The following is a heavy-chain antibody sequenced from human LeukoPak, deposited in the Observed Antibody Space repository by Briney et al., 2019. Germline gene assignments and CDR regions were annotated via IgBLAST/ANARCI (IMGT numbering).Heavy chain of an antibody. D-gene: IGHD5-24*01. CDR3: ARELKDGYKEWFDP. CDR2: INAGNGNT. CDR1: GYTFTSYT. V-gene: IGHV1-3*03. J-gene: IGHJ5*02. Sequence: ASVKVSCKASGYTFTSYTIHWVRQAPGQRLEWMGWINAGNGNTKYSQEFQDRVTITRDTSASTAYMELSSLRSEDTAVYYCARELKDGYKEWFDPWGQGTLVTVSS.